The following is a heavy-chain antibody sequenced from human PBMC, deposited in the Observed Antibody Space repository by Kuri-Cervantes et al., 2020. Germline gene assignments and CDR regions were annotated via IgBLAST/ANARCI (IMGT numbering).Heavy chain of an antibody. D-gene: IGHD4-17*01. Sequence: LSLTCAASGFTFSSYAMSWVRQAPGKGLEWVSAISGSGGSTYYADSVKGRFTISRDNSKNTLYLQMNSLRAEDTAVHYCAKERDYGDSIDAFDIWGQGTMVTVSS. CDR3: AKERDYGDSIDAFDI. J-gene: IGHJ3*02. V-gene: IGHV3-23*01. CDR2: ISGSGGST. CDR1: GFTFSSYA.